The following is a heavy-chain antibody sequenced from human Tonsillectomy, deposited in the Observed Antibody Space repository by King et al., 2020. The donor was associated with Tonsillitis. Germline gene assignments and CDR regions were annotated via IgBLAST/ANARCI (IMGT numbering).Heavy chain of an antibody. D-gene: IGHD7-27*01. CDR1: GFTFSSYS. CDR3: ARDXNWAFXY. Sequence: VQLVESGGALVQSGGSLRLSCEASGFTFSSYSMNWVRQAPGKGLEWFSYIGTSSSNIDYADSVKGRFTISRDDAKNSLYLQMNSLRDEDTAVYYCARDXNWAFXYWGXGTLVTVSS. CDR2: IGTSSSNI. V-gene: IGHV3-48*02. J-gene: IGHJ4*01.